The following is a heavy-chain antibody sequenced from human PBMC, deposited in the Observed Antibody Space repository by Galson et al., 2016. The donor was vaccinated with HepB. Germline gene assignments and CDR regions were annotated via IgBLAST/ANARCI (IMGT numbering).Heavy chain of an antibody. CDR3: ARGDCSSSTCYVIWFDP. D-gene: IGHD2-2*01. Sequence: SLRLSCAASGFTFSNYWMSWVRQAPGKGLEWVANIKNDGSLKYYVDSVKGRFTISRDNGKKSLYLQMGSLSAEDTAVYYCARGDCSSSTCYVIWFDPWGQGTLVTVSS. CDR2: IKNDGSLK. CDR1: GFTFSNYW. V-gene: IGHV3-7*01. J-gene: IGHJ5*02.